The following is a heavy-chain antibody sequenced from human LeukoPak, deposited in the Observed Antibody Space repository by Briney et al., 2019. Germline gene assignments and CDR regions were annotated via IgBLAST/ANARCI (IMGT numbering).Heavy chain of an antibody. CDR3: ATPRSYYYDSSGYYSLDY. CDR1: GYILPELS. Sequence: ASVQVSSKVSGYILPELSMHCVRQAPGQGLEWMRAFDPEDGETIYAQKFQGRVTMTEDTSTDTAYMELSSLRSEDTAVYYCATPRSYYYDSSGYYSLDYWGQGTLVTVSS. J-gene: IGHJ4*02. V-gene: IGHV1-24*01. D-gene: IGHD3-22*01. CDR2: FDPEDGET.